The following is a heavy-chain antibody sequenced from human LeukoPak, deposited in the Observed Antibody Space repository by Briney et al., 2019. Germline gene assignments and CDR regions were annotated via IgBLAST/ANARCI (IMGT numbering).Heavy chain of an antibody. J-gene: IGHJ4*02. CDR2: ISWNSGSI. Sequence: GGSLRLSCAASGFTFDDYAMHWVRQAPGKGLERVSGISWNSGSIGYADSVKGRFTISRDNAKNSLYLQMNSLRAEDTALYYCARTHYYGSGSYVDYWGQGTLVTVSS. V-gene: IGHV3-9*01. CDR1: GFTFDDYA. CDR3: ARTHYYGSGSYVDY. D-gene: IGHD3-10*01.